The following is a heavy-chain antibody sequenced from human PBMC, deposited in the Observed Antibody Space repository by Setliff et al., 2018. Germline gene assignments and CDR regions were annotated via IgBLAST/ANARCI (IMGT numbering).Heavy chain of an antibody. D-gene: IGHD1-26*01. V-gene: IGHV3-74*01. Sequence: GGSLRLSCAASGFTFNNFAMHWVRQAPGKGLVWVSRIKSDGSSTNYADSVKGRFTISRDNAKNTLYLQMNSLRAEDTAVYYCTRTGVLGATTSRYFDLWGRGTLVTVSS. CDR3: TRTGVLGATTSRYFDL. CDR2: IKSDGSST. CDR1: GFTFNNFA. J-gene: IGHJ2*01.